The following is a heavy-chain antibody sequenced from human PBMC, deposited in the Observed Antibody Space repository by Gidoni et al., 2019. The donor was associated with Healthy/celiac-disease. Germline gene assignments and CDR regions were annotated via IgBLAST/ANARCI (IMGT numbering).Heavy chain of an antibody. CDR2: IYSGGST. CDR3: ATITVTALR. CDR1: GFPVRSNY. J-gene: IGHJ4*02. D-gene: IGHD4-4*01. V-gene: IGHV3-66*01. Sequence: EVQLVESGGGLVQPRGSLRLYCAASGFPVRSNYMSWVRQAPGKGLEWVSVIYSGGSTYYADSVKCRFTISRDNSKNTLYLQMNSLRAEDTAVYYCATITVTALRWGQGTLVTVSS.